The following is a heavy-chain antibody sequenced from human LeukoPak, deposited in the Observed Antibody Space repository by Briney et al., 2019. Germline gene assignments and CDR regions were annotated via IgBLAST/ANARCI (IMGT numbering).Heavy chain of an antibody. V-gene: IGHV4-31*03. Sequence: SETLSLTCTVSGGSISRGGYYWSWLRQHPGKGLEGIGYIYYSGSTYYNPFLKSRVTISVDTSKNQFSLKLSSVTAADTAVYYCARGDSSGWYYFDYWGQGTLVTVSS. J-gene: IGHJ4*02. D-gene: IGHD6-19*01. CDR2: IYYSGST. CDR1: GGSISRGGYY. CDR3: ARGDSSGWYYFDY.